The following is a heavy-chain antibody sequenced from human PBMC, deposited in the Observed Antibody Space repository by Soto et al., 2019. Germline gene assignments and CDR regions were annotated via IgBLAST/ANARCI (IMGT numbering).Heavy chain of an antibody. CDR2: INHSGST. Sequence: NPSETLSLTCAVYGGSFSGYYWSWIRQPPGKGLEWIGEINHSGSTNYNPSLKSRVTISVDTSKNQFSLKLSSVTAADTAVYYCASSNPNIVVGYWGQGTLVTVSS. CDR3: ASSNPNIVVGY. D-gene: IGHD2-15*01. J-gene: IGHJ4*02. V-gene: IGHV4-34*01. CDR1: GGSFSGYY.